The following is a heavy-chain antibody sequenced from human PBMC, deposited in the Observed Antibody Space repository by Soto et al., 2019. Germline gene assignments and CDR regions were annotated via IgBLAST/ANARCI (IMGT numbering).Heavy chain of an antibody. CDR2: IYDSGST. J-gene: IGHJ4*02. CDR1: GGSISSGGYC. Sequence: QLQLQESGSGLVKPSQTLSLTCAVSGGSISSGGYCWSWIRQPPGKGLEWIGYIYDSGSTYYNPSLKSRVTISVDRSKNQFSLKLSSVTAADTAVYYCARGALRWSTSWDFDYWGQGTLVTVSS. D-gene: IGHD4-17*01. V-gene: IGHV4-30-2*01. CDR3: ARGALRWSTSWDFDY.